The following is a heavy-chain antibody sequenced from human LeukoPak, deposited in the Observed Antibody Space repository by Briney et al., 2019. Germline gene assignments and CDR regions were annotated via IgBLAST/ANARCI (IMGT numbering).Heavy chain of an antibody. CDR3: AGNRITMIVGAFDI. V-gene: IGHV4-39*07. CDR2: IYYSGST. Sequence: SETLSLTCTVSGGSISSSSYYWGWIRQPPGKGLEWIGSIYYSGSTYYNPSLKSRVTISVDTSKNQFSLKLSSVTAADTAVYYCAGNRITMIVGAFDIWGQGTMVTVSS. D-gene: IGHD3-22*01. CDR1: GGSISSSSYY. J-gene: IGHJ3*02.